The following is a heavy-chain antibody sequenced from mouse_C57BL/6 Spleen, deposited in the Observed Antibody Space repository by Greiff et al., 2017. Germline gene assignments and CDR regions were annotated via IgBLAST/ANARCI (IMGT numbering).Heavy chain of an antibody. CDR3: ARGSNYVFDY. V-gene: IGHV5-17*01. Sequence: EVNVVESGGGLVKPGGSLKLSCAASGFTFSDYGMHWVRQAPEKGLEWVAYISSGSSTIYYADTVKGRFTISRDNAKNTLFLQMTSLRSEDTAMYYCARGSNYVFDYWGQGTTLTVAS. CDR1: GFTFSDYG. D-gene: IGHD2-5*01. J-gene: IGHJ2*01. CDR2: ISSGSSTI.